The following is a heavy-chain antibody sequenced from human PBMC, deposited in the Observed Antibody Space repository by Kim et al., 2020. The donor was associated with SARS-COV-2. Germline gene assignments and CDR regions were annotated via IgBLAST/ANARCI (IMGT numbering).Heavy chain of an antibody. V-gene: IGHV5-51*01. Sequence: GESLKISCKGSGYSFTSYWIGWVRQMPGKGLEWMGIIYPGDSDTRYSPSFQGQVTISADKSISTAYLQWSSLKASDTAMYYCARSGEEYSSSSMSSSQFPINYWGQGTLVTVSS. CDR2: IYPGDSDT. CDR3: ARSGEEYSSSSMSSSQFPINY. D-gene: IGHD6-6*01. J-gene: IGHJ4*02. CDR1: GYSFTSYW.